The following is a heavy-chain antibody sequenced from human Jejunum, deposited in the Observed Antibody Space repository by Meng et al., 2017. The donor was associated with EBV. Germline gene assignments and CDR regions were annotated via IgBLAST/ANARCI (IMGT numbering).Heavy chain of an antibody. J-gene: IGHJ4*02. Sequence: QVQLQESGPGLVKPSGXLSLTCAVAGGSMSTDSWWSWVRQPPGKGLEWIGEIYGEGGANYNPSLKSRATISIDRSDNQFSLKLKFVTAADTAVYYCTKLRGSGYGAADQWGQGTLVTVSS. V-gene: IGHV4-4*02. CDR2: IYGEGGA. CDR3: TKLRGSGYGAADQ. D-gene: IGHD5-12*01. CDR1: GGSMSTDSW.